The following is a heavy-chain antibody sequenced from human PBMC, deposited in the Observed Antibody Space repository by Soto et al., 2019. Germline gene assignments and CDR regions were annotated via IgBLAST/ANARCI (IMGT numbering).Heavy chain of an antibody. CDR3: ARFGNYYDSSGFLY. CDR2: INSDGSNT. Sequence: GGSLRLSCAASGFSFSGYWMHWVRQAPGKGRVWVSRINSDGSNTNYADSGKGRFTNSRDNAKNTLYLQMNSLRAEDTAVYYCARFGNYYDSSGFLYWGQGTLVTVSS. V-gene: IGHV3-74*01. D-gene: IGHD3-22*01. CDR1: GFSFSGYW. J-gene: IGHJ4*02.